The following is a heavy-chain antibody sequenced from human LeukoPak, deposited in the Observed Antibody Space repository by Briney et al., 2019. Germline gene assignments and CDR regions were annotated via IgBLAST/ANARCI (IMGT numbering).Heavy chain of an antibody. V-gene: IGHV3-23*01. J-gene: IGHJ4*02. CDR1: GFTFSSYA. CDR2: ISGSGGST. CDR3: AKDTYSAKISLWGD. D-gene: IGHD3-16*01. Sequence: PGGSLRLSCAASGFTFSSYAMSWVRQAPGKGLEWVSAISGSGGSTYCADSVKGRFTISRNNSKNTLYLQMNSLRAEDTAVFYCAKDTYSAKISLWGDWGQGTLVTVSS.